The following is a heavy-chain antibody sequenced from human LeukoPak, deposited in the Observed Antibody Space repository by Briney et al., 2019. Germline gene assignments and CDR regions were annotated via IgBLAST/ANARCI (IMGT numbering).Heavy chain of an antibody. V-gene: IGHV7-4-1*02. CDR3: ARVGFSSWPASNWFDP. D-gene: IGHD6-13*01. CDR1: GYTSTSYA. CDR2: INTNTGNP. Sequence: ASVKVSCKASGYTSTSYAMNWVRQAPGQGLEWMGWINTNTGNPTYAQGFTGRFVFSLDTSVSTAYLQISSLKAEDTAVYYCARVGFSSWPASNWFDPWGQGTLVTVSS. J-gene: IGHJ5*02.